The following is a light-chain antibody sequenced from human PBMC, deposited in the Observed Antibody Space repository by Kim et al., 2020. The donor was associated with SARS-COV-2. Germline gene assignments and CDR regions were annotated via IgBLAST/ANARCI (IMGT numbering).Light chain of an antibody. CDR3: SSYAGKNDIV. CDR2: EVS. Sequence: GQSVTISCTGTSSDVGGYNYVSWYRHHPGKAPNLMIFEVSERPSGVPDRFSGSKSGNTASLTVSGLQAEDEADYYCSSYAGKNDIVFGGGTQLTVL. J-gene: IGLJ3*02. V-gene: IGLV2-8*01. CDR1: SSDVGGYNY.